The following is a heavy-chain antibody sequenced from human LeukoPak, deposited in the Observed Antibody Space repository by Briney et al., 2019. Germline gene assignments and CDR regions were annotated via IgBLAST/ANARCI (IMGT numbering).Heavy chain of an antibody. CDR3: TTFLQTVNNY. CDR2: IQRTTAGGTT. V-gene: IGHV3-15*01. D-gene: IGHD2/OR15-2a*01. J-gene: IGHJ4*02. CDR1: GFTFSDAW. Sequence: GGSLRLSCAASGFTFSDAWMSWVRQAPGKGPEWVGRIQRTTAGGTTDYSAPVKGRFTISRDDSKDTLYLQMNSLKTEDTAVYYCTTFLQTVNNYWGQGTLVTVSS.